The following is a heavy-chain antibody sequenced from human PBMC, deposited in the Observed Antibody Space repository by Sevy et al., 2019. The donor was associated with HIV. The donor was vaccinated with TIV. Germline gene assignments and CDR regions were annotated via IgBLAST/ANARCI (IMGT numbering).Heavy chain of an antibody. J-gene: IGHJ4*02. CDR3: AREGQLWFVYYFDY. D-gene: IGHD3-10*01. Sequence: GGSLRLSCAPSEFTLGNYAINWFRQAPAKGLERVPLISYDGKNKYYSESVKNRFTISRDNSQNTLYLQMTSLRPEDSAVYYCAREGQLWFVYYFDYWGQGALVTVSS. V-gene: IGHV3-30*04. CDR2: ISYDGKNK. CDR1: EFTLGNYA.